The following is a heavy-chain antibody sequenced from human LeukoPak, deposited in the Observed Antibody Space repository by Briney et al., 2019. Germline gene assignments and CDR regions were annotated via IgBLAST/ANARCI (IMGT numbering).Heavy chain of an antibody. Sequence: PGGSLRLSCAASGFIVSSTYMSWVRQAPGKGLEWVSVLYRDGSTYYADSVKGRFTISRDNSKNTLYLHMSSLRTEDTATYYCARDQLTETSSGWGQGTLVTVSS. CDR3: ARDQLTETSSG. CDR1: GFIVSSTY. D-gene: IGHD3-3*01. J-gene: IGHJ4*02. V-gene: IGHV3-53*01. CDR2: LYRDGST.